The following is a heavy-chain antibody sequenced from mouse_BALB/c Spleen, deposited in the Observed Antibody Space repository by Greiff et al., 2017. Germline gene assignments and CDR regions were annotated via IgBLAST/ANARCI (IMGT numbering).Heavy chain of an antibody. J-gene: IGHJ2*01. V-gene: IGHV5-6-5*01. CDR2: ISSGGST. CDR1: GFTFSSYA. CDR3: AREVVDPYYFDY. Sequence: EVMLVESGGGLVKPGGSLKLSCAASGFTFSSYAMSWVRQTPEKRLEWVASISSGGSTYYPDSVKGRFTISRDNARNILYLQMSSLRSEDTAMYYCAREVVDPYYFDYWGQGTTLTVSS. D-gene: IGHD1-1*01.